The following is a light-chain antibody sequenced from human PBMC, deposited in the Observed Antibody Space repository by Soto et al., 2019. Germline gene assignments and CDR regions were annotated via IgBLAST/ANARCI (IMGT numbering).Light chain of an antibody. V-gene: IGLV2-23*01. J-gene: IGLJ1*01. CDR3: CSYAGSIPYV. Sequence: QSALTQPASVSGSPGQSITISCTGTSSDVGSYNLVSWYQQHPGKAPKLMIYEGSKRPSGVSNRFSGSKSGNTASLTISGLQDEDEADDYCCSYAGSIPYVFGTGTKVTVL. CDR2: EGS. CDR1: SSDVGSYNL.